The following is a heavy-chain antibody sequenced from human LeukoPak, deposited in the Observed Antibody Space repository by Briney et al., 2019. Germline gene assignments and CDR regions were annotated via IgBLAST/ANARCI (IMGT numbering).Heavy chain of an antibody. J-gene: IGHJ4*02. CDR3: PPGWNFGSGSPYYSGY. D-gene: IGHD3-10*01. CDR1: GFTFSNGW. V-gene: IGHV3-15*01. Sequence: GGSLRLSCAASGFTFSNGWMTWVRQAPGKGLEWVGRIKSTPAGGTTDYAAPVKGRFIISRDNSKNTLYLQMNRLTTEDTAVYYCPPGWNFGSGSPYYSGYWGQGTLVTASS. CDR2: IKSTPAGGTT.